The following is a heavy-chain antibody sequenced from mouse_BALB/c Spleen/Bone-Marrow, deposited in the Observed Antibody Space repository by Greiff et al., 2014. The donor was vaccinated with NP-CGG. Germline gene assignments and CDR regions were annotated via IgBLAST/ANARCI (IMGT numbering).Heavy chain of an antibody. CDR3: AIYYYGSSVFAY. Sequence: VQLKESGAELVKPGASVKLSCTASGFNIKDTYMHWVKQRPEQGLEWIGRIYPGSGNTKYDPKFQGKATITADTSSNTAYLQLSSLTSEDTAVYYCAIYYYGSSVFAYWGQGTLVTVSA. J-gene: IGHJ3*01. CDR1: GFNIKDTY. D-gene: IGHD1-1*01. V-gene: IGHV14-3*02. CDR2: IYPGSGNT.